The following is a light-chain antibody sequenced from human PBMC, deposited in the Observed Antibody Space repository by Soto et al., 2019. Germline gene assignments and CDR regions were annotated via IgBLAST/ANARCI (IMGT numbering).Light chain of an antibody. CDR1: QSVSSY. V-gene: IGKV3-11*01. CDR2: DAS. J-gene: IGKJ4*01. CDR3: QQHSNWPLT. Sequence: EIVLTQSPATLSSSPGERATLSCRASQSVSSYLAWYQQKPGQAPRLLIYDASNRATGIPSRFSGSGSGTDFTLTISSLEPEDFAVYYCQQHSNWPLTFGGGTKVEIK.